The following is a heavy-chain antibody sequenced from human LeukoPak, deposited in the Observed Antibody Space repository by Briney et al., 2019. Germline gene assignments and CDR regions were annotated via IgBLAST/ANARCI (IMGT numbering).Heavy chain of an antibody. Sequence: GASVKVSCKASGYTFTGYYMHWVRQAPGQGLEWMGWINPNSGGTNYAQKFQGRVTMTRDTSISTAYMELSRLRSEDTAVYYCARGGRWPVKISYGSGSKRSDNWFDPWGQGTLVTVSS. V-gene: IGHV1-2*02. J-gene: IGHJ5*02. CDR1: GYTFTGYY. D-gene: IGHD3-10*01. CDR2: INPNSGGT. CDR3: ARGGRWPVKISYGSGSKRSDNWFDP.